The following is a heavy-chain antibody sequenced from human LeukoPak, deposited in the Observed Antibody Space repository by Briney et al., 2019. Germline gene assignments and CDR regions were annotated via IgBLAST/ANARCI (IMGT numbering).Heavy chain of an antibody. CDR3: ARFGGATSSWYRGFDC. J-gene: IGHJ4*02. D-gene: IGHD6-13*01. V-gene: IGHV3-48*04. CDR2: ISSSSSTI. CDR1: EFTFSSYS. Sequence: GGSLRLSCAAFEFTFSSYSMNWVRQAPGKGLEWVSYISSSSSTIYYADSVKGRFTISRDNAKNSLYLQMSSLRAEDTAVYYCARFGGATSSWYRGFDCWGQGTLVTVSS.